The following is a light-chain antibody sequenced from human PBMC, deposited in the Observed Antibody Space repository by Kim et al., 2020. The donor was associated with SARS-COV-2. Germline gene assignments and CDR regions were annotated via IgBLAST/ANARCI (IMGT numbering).Light chain of an antibody. CDR1: SSAVGGYNY. J-gene: IGLJ2*01. CDR3: SSYTSSSTLVL. CDR2: EVN. Sequence: QSITTTCTGTSSAVGGYNYVSWYQQHPGKAPKLMIYEVNNRPSGVSNRFSGSKSGNTASLTISGLQAEDEADYYCSSYTSSSTLVLFGGGTQLTVL. V-gene: IGLV2-14*01.